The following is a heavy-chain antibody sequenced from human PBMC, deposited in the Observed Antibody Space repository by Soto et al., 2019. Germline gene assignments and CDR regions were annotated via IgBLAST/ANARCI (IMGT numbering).Heavy chain of an antibody. CDR1: GGSISRGGYY. Sequence: TVSGGSISRGGYYWSWIRQHPGKGLEWIGYIYYSGSTYYNPSLKSRVTISVDTSKNQFSLKLSSVTAADTAVYYCARAVVVVPAAMYVWGQGTTVTVSS. D-gene: IGHD2-2*01. CDR2: IYYSGST. CDR3: ARAVVVVPAAMYV. J-gene: IGHJ6*02. V-gene: IGHV4-31*03.